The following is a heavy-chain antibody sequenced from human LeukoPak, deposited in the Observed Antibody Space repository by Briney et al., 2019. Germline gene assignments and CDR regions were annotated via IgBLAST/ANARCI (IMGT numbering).Heavy chain of an antibody. D-gene: IGHD4-17*01. CDR3: AKLFTTVTTNPKDV. J-gene: IGHJ6*04. Sequence: GGSLRLSCAASGFTFSSYSMNWVRQAPGKGLEWVSSISSSSYIYYADSVKGRFTISRDNSKKTLYLQMNSLRAEDTAVYYCAKLFTTVTTNPKDVWGRGTTVTVSS. CDR2: ISSSSYI. V-gene: IGHV3-21*01. CDR1: GFTFSSYS.